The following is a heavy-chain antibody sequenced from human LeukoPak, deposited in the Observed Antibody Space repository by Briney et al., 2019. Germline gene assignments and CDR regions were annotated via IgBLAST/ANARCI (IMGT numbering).Heavy chain of an antibody. Sequence: GGSLRLSCAASGFSASSNFMSWVRQAPGKGLEWVSVIYNVGTTYYVDSVKGRFTTSRDSSKNTVYLQMNYLRTDDTVVYYCASHGYYCLDYWGQGTLVTVSS. CDR3: ASHGYYCLDY. CDR2: IYNVGTT. CDR1: GFSASSNF. J-gene: IGHJ4*02. D-gene: IGHD2-15*01. V-gene: IGHV3-66*04.